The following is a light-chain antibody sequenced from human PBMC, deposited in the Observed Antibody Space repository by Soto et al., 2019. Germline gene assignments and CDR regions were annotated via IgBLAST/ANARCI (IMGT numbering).Light chain of an antibody. Sequence: EIVLTQSPGTLSLSRGERATLSCSASQSVSSSYLAWYQQKPGQAPRLLIYGASSRATGIPDRFSGSGSGTDFTLTISRLEPEDFAVYYCQQYGSSPQTFGQGTKVDIK. V-gene: IGKV3-20*01. CDR3: QQYGSSPQT. J-gene: IGKJ1*01. CDR1: QSVSSSY. CDR2: GAS.